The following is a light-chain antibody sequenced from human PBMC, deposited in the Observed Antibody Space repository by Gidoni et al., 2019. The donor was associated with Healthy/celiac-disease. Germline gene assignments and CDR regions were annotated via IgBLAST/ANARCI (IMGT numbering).Light chain of an antibody. CDR3: QQYNNWPRT. V-gene: IGKV3-15*01. CDR1: QSVSSN. CDR2: GAS. Sequence: EIVMTQSPATLSVSPGERATLSCRASQSVSSNLAWYQQKPGQAPRLLIYGASTRATGIPARFSGSGSGTEFTLTISRLQSEDFAVYYCQQYNNWPRTFXXXTKVEIK. J-gene: IGKJ1*01.